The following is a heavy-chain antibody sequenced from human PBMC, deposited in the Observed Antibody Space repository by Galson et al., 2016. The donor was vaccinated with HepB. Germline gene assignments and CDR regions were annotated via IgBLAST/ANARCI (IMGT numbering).Heavy chain of an antibody. Sequence: PALVKPPQTLTLTCIFSGFSLSTTGVGVGWMRQPPGKTLEWLEHIYWDGDERYSPSLKSRLTITKDTSKNRVVLTMTNMDPVDTATYYCVHIVHSGSYYYFAYWGQGTLVTVSS. CDR2: IYWDGDE. J-gene: IGHJ4*02. D-gene: IGHD1-26*01. V-gene: IGHV2-5*02. CDR1: GFSLSTTGVG. CDR3: VHIVHSGSYYYFAY.